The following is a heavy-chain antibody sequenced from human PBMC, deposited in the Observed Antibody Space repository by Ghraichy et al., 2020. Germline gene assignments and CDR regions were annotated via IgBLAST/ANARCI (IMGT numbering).Heavy chain of an antibody. D-gene: IGHD6-13*01. CDR3: AKDTPGGYSSNWSYYFHY. V-gene: IGHV3-23*01. CDR1: GFTFSSYA. CDR2: LSGSGGTT. J-gene: IGHJ4*02. Sequence: GGSLRLSCAASGFTFSSYAMNWVRQAPGKGLEWVSTLSGSGGTTYYADSVKGRFTISRDNSKNTLYLQMNSLRAEDTAVYYCAKDTPGGYSSNWSYYFHYWGQGTLVTVSS.